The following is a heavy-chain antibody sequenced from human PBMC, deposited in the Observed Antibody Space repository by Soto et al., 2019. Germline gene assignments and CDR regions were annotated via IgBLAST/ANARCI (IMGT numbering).Heavy chain of an antibody. CDR2: INPFSGAT. CDR1: GHTFNDHY. J-gene: IGHJ4*02. V-gene: IGHV1-2*02. CDR3: ARSSGTNSLDF. D-gene: IGHD3-10*01. Sequence: ASVKVSCKTSGHTFNDHYVHWVRQAPGQGLEWLGWINPFSGATEYPQRFQNKVSMTGDTSISSGYLYLSSLTYDDTAIYYCARSSGTNSLDFWGQGTLVTVSS.